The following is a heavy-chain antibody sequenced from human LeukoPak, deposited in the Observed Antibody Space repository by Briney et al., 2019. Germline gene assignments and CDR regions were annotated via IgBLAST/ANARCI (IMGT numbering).Heavy chain of an antibody. CDR2: ISYDGSNK. D-gene: IGHD6-19*01. J-gene: IGHJ4*02. Sequence: GGSLRLSCAASGFTFSSYVMHWVRQAPGKGLEWVAVISYDGSNKYYADSVKGRFTISRDNSKNTLYLQMNSLRAEDTAVYYCAKASGQWLGPTGLGYWGQGTLVTVSS. V-gene: IGHV3-30*18. CDR1: GFTFSSYV. CDR3: AKASGQWLGPTGLGY.